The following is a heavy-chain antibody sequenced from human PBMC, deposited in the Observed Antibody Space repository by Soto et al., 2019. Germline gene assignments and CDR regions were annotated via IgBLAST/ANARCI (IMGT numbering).Heavy chain of an antibody. Sequence: QVHLLESGPGLVEPSGTLSLTCTVSGGSISSRNRLSWVRQSPGKGLEWIGEVSHSGSTNSNPSLKGGVTISLDKSNNQFSLHLESMTAADAAVYFCANTRGLGLMDAWGKGTTVVVSS. V-gene: IGHV4-4*02. CDR3: ANTRGLGLMDA. CDR1: GGSISSRNR. CDR2: VSHSGST. J-gene: IGHJ6*03. D-gene: IGHD2-2*01.